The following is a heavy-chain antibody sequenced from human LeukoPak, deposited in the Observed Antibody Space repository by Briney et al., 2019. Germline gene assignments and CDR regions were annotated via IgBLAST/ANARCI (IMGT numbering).Heavy chain of an antibody. CDR3: ARAYYYGLDV. J-gene: IGHJ6*02. V-gene: IGHV3-48*01. Sequence: PVKGRFTISRDNAKNSLYLQMNSLRAEDTAVYYCARAYYYGLDVWGQGTTVTVSS.